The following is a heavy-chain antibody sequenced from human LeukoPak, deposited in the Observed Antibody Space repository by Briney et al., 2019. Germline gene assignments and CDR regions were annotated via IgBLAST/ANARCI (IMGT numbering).Heavy chain of an antibody. D-gene: IGHD3-22*01. Sequence: SETLSLTCTVSGGSISSSSYYWGWIRQPPGKGLEWIGSIYYSGSTYYNPSLKSRVTISVDTSKNQFSLKLSSVTAADTAVYYCARDRGSSGLRDAFDIWGQGTMVTVSS. CDR2: IYYSGST. CDR3: ARDRGSSGLRDAFDI. V-gene: IGHV4-39*07. J-gene: IGHJ3*02. CDR1: GGSISSSSYY.